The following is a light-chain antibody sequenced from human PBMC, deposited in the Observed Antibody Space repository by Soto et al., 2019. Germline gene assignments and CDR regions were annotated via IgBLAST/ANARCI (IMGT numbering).Light chain of an antibody. CDR3: SSYTSDSSYV. CDR2: EVT. Sequence: QSALTQPASVSGSPGQSITISCTGTSSDVGAYNYVSWYQHHPGKVPKLLIYEVTNRPSGVSDRFSASKSGNTASLFISGLQAEDEADYYCSSYTSDSSYVFGSGTKVTVL. V-gene: IGLV2-14*01. CDR1: SSDVGAYNY. J-gene: IGLJ1*01.